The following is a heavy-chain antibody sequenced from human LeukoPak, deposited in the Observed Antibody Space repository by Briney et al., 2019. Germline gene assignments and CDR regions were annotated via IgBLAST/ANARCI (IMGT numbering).Heavy chain of an antibody. J-gene: IGHJ6*03. CDR3: AKDPFSSTSFYYYYYMDV. V-gene: IGHV3-49*03. CDR1: GFTFGDYA. Sequence: GGSLRLSCTASGFTFGDYAMSWFRQAPGKGLEWVGFIRSKAYGGTTEYAASVKGRFTISRDDSKSIAYLQMNSLRAEDTAVYYCAKDPFSSTSFYYYYYMDVWGKGTTVTISS. D-gene: IGHD2-2*01. CDR2: IRSKAYGGTT.